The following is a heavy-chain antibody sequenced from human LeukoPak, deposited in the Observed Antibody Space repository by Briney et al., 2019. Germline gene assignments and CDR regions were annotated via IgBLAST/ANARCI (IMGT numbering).Heavy chain of an antibody. Sequence: ASVKVSCKVSGYTLTESSMHWVRPAPGKGLEWMGGFDPEDGETSYAQKFQGRVTMTEDTSTDTAYMELSSLRSEDTAVYYCANLYYDFWGGYYQNWFDPWGQGTLVTVSS. CDR1: GYTLTESS. D-gene: IGHD3-3*01. J-gene: IGHJ5*02. V-gene: IGHV1-24*01. CDR3: ANLYYDFWGGYYQNWFDP. CDR2: FDPEDGET.